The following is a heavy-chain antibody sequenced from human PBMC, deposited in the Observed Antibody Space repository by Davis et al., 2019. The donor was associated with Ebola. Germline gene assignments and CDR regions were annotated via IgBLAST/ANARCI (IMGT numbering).Heavy chain of an antibody. V-gene: IGHV3-23*01. CDR3: AKGPIAAAGTHFDY. CDR2: ISGSGGST. J-gene: IGHJ4*02. CDR1: GFTFSSYA. Sequence: GESLKISCAASGFTFSSYAMSWLRQAPGKGLELVSAISGSGGSTYYADSVKGRFTISRDNSKNTLYLQMNSLRAEDTAVYYCAKGPIAAAGTHFDYWGQGTLVTVSS. D-gene: IGHD6-13*01.